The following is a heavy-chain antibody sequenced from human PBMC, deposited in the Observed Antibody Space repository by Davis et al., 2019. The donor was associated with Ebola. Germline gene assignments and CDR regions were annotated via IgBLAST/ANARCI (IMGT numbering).Heavy chain of an antibody. CDR1: GGSISSYY. Sequence: GSLRLSCTVSGGSISSYYWSWIRQPPGKGLEWIGYIYYSGSTNYNPSLKSRVTISVDTSKNQFSLKLSSVTAADTAVYYCARTYDSSGYSDAFDIWGQGTMVTVSS. V-gene: IGHV4-59*01. CDR3: ARTYDSSGYSDAFDI. J-gene: IGHJ3*02. D-gene: IGHD3-22*01. CDR2: IYYSGST.